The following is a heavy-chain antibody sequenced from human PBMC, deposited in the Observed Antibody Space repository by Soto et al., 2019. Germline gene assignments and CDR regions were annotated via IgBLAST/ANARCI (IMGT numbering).Heavy chain of an antibody. V-gene: IGHV3-23*01. D-gene: IGHD3-10*01. J-gene: IGHJ6*03. Sequence: VQLLESGGGLVQPGGSLRLSCAASGFTFSSYAMSWVRQAPGKGLEWVSAISGSGGSTYYADSVKGRFTISRDNSKNTLYLQMNSLRAEDTAVYYCAKDLVDHVDTIYYMDVWGKGTTVTVSS. CDR3: AKDLVDHVDTIYYMDV. CDR1: GFTFSSYA. CDR2: ISGSGGST.